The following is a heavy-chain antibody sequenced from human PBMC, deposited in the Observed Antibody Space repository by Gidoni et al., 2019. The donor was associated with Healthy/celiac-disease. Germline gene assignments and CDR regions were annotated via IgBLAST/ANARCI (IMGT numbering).Heavy chain of an antibody. CDR1: GGCISSSRYY. D-gene: IGHD3-10*01. J-gene: IGHJ5*02. V-gene: IGHV4-39*01. CDR2: IYYSGST. Sequence: QLQLQESGPGLVKPSETLSLTCTGSGGCISSSRYYWGWIRQPPGKGLEWIGSIYYSGSTYYNPSLKRRVTISVDTSKTQFSLKLSSVTAADTAVYYCARQGDSVVLLWFGGVIPFSWFDPWGQGTLVTVSS. CDR3: ARQGDSVVLLWFGGVIPFSWFDP.